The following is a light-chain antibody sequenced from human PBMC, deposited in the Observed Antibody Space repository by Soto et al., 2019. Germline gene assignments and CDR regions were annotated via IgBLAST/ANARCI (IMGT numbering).Light chain of an antibody. J-gene: IGKJ3*01. CDR2: GAS. CDR3: QQSGSSPKS. Sequence: EIVLTQSPGTLSLSPGERATLSCRAGQSVSSSYLAWYQQKPGQAPRFLIYGASSRATGIPDRFRGGGSGTDFTLTISRLEPEDFAVYYCQQSGSSPKSFGPGTKVDIK. V-gene: IGKV3-20*01. CDR1: QSVSSSY.